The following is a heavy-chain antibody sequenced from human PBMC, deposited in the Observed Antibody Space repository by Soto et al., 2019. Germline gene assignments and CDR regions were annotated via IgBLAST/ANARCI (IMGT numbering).Heavy chain of an antibody. J-gene: IGHJ4*02. D-gene: IGHD6-13*01. Sequence: EVQLVESGGGLVKPGGSLRLSCAGSGFTFSSYSMYWVRQAPGKGLEWVSSISSSSSYIYYADSVKGRFTISRDNAKNSLYLQMNSLRADDTSVYYCARGVKVIDYCGQGSLVTVSS. CDR3: ARGVKVIDY. V-gene: IGHV3-21*01. CDR1: GFTFSSYS. CDR2: ISSSSSYI.